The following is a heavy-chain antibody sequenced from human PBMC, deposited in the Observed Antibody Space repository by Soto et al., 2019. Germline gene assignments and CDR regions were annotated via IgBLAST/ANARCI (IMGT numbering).Heavy chain of an antibody. CDR3: VKDGATNCGSWD. D-gene: IGHD7-27*01. CDR1: GFTFSTYG. CDR2: ISYDGSSQ. V-gene: IGHV3-30*18. Sequence: QVQLVESGGGVVQPGRSLGLSCAASGFTFSTYGMHWVRQAPGKGLEWVAEISYDGSSQHYADSVKGRFTISRDNSKNTRSLQMNSRRVEDTAVYYCVKDGATNCGSWDWGQGTLVTVSS. J-gene: IGHJ4*02.